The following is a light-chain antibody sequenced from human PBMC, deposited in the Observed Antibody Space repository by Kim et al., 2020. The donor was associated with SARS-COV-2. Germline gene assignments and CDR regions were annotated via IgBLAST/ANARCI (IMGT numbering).Light chain of an antibody. Sequence: SVSPGQTASITCSGDKLGDKYASWYQQKPGQSPVLVIYQDSKRPSGIPGRFSGSNSGNTATLTISGTQAMDEADYYCQAWDSGTVVFGGGAQLTVL. CDR1: KLGDKY. V-gene: IGLV3-1*01. CDR3: QAWDSGTVV. CDR2: QDS. J-gene: IGLJ2*01.